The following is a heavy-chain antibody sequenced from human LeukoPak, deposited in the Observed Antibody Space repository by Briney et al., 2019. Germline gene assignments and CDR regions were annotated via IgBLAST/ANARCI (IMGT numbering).Heavy chain of an antibody. CDR3: ARVDCGGDCSLFDL. Sequence: HPGGSLRLSCAASGFTFSNAWMSWVRQAPGKGLEWVGRIKSKTDGGATHYAAPVKGRFTISRDDSKNTLYLQMNSLKTEDTAVYYCARVDCGGDCSLFDLWGRGTLVTVSS. J-gene: IGHJ5*02. V-gene: IGHV3-15*01. D-gene: IGHD2-21*02. CDR1: GFTFSNAW. CDR2: IKSKTDGGAT.